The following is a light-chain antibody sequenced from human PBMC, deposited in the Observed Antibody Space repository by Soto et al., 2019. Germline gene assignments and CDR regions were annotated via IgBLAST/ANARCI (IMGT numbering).Light chain of an antibody. J-gene: IGKJ4*01. CDR3: QQYYSNVLT. V-gene: IGKV4-1*01. Sequence: DIVMTQSPDSLAVSLGERATINCKSSQSVLHRSNNKNYLGWYQQEPGQPPKLLIYWASTRESGVPDRFSGSGSGTDFTLTISSLQAEDVAVYYCQQYYSNVLTFGGGTKVEIK. CDR1: QSVLHRSNNKNY. CDR2: WAS.